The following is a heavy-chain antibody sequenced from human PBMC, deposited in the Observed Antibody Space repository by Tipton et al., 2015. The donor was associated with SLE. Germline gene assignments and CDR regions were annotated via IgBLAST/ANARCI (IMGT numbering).Heavy chain of an antibody. CDR1: GFTFSSYS. V-gene: IGHV3-21*03. Sequence: SLRLSCAASGFTFSSYSMNWVRQAPGKGLEWVSSISSSSSYIYYADSVKGRFTISRDNAKNSLYLQMNSLRAGDTAVYYCARVPGDYSYYFDYWGQGTLVTVSS. CDR2: ISSSSSYI. J-gene: IGHJ4*02. D-gene: IGHD4-17*01. CDR3: ARVPGDYSYYFDY.